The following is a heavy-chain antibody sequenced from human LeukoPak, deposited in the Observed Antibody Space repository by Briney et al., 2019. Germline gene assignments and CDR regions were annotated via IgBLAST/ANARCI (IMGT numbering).Heavy chain of an antibody. D-gene: IGHD3-22*01. Sequence: GGSLRLSCAASGFTFSSYAMHWVRQAPGKGLEWVAFISFDGSNKYYADSVKGRFTISRDNSKNTLYLQMNSLRAEDTAVYYCAKHTYDSSGYYLNYFDYWGQGTLVTVSS. J-gene: IGHJ4*02. CDR3: AKHTYDSSGYYLNYFDY. CDR1: GFTFSSYA. CDR2: ISFDGSNK. V-gene: IGHV3-30-3*02.